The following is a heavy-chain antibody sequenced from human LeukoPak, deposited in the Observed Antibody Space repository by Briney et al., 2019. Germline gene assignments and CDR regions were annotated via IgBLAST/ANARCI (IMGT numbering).Heavy chain of an antibody. D-gene: IGHD6-19*01. CDR2: INGDGSST. V-gene: IGHV3-74*01. J-gene: IGHJ4*02. CDR1: GFTFSNYW. Sequence: GGSLRLSCAASGFTFSNYWMHWVPQAPGKGLVWVSRINGDGSSTTYADSVKGRFTISRDNAKNTLYLQMNSLGAEDTAVYYCARDVQAGPGYWGQGSLVTVSS. CDR3: ARDVQAGPGY.